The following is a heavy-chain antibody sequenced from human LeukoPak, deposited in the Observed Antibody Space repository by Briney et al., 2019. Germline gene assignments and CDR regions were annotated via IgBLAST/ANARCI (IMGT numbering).Heavy chain of an antibody. CDR2: ISGSGGST. CDR1: GFTFSSYA. Sequence: SGGSLRLSCAASGFTFSSYAMSWVRQAPGKGLEWVSAISGSGGSTYYADSVKGRFTISRDNSKNTLYLQMNSLRAEDTAVYYWAKDDRPSNSSSSYMDVWGKGPRSPSP. CDR3: AKDDRPSNSSSSYMDV. J-gene: IGHJ6*03. D-gene: IGHD2-2*01. V-gene: IGHV3-23*01.